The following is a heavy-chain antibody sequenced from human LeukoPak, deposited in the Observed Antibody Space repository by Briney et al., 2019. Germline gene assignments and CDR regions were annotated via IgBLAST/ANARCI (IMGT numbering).Heavy chain of an antibody. D-gene: IGHD2-2*01. CDR3: ARGGPYCSSTSCYGFDY. CDR1: GGSFSGYY. CDR2: INHSGST. Sequence: SETLSLTCAVYGGSFSGYYWSWIRQPPGKGLEWIGEINHSGSTNYNPSLKSRVTISVGTSKNQFSLKLSSVTAADTAVYYCARGGPYCSSTSCYGFDYWGQGTLVTVSS. J-gene: IGHJ4*02. V-gene: IGHV4-34*01.